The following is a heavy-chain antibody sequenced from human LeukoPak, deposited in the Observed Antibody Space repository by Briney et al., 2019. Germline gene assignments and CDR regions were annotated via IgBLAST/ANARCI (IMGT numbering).Heavy chain of an antibody. J-gene: IGHJ6*03. CDR3: AIAIYAYYYYYMDV. CDR2: INPNSGGT. V-gene: IGHV1-2*02. Sequence: GASVKVSCKASGYTFTGYYMHWVRQAPGQGLEWMRWINPNSGGTNYAQKFQGRVTMTRDTSISTAYMELSRRRSEDTAVYYCAIAIYAYYYYYMDVWGKGTTVTISS. D-gene: IGHD2/OR15-2a*01. CDR1: GYTFTGYY.